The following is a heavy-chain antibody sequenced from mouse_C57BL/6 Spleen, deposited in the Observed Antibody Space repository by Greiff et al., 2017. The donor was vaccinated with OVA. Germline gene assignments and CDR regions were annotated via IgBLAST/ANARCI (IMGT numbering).Heavy chain of an antibody. CDR2: INPNNGGT. CDR1: GYTFTDYN. D-gene: IGHD1-1*01. Sequence: EVQLQESGPELVKPGASVKIPCKASGYTFTDYNMDWVKQSHGKSLEWIGDINPNNGGTIYNQKFKGKATLTVDKSSSTAYMELRSLTSEDTAVYYCARFYYYGRGYFDVWGTGTTVTVSS. V-gene: IGHV1-18*01. J-gene: IGHJ1*03. CDR3: ARFYYYGRGYFDV.